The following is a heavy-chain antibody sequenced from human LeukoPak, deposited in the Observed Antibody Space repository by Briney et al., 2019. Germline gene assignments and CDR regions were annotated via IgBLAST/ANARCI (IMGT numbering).Heavy chain of an antibody. D-gene: IGHD2-15*01. J-gene: IGHJ4*02. Sequence: PGRSLRLSCVASGFTFSRYGMHWVRQAPGKGLEWVAVIWYDGSNKYYADSVKGRFTISRDNSKNTLYLQMNSLRAEDTAVYYCARELPPVVTYYFDYWGQGTLVTVSS. CDR1: GFTFSRYG. CDR3: ARELPPVVTYYFDY. CDR2: IWYDGSNK. V-gene: IGHV3-33*01.